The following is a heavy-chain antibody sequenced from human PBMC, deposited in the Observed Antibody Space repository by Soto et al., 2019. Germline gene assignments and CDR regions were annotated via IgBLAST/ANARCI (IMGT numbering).Heavy chain of an antibody. J-gene: IGHJ4*02. D-gene: IGHD6-19*01. Sequence: QLQLQESGSGLVKPSQTLSLTCAVSGGSISSGGYSWSWIRQPPGKGLEWIGYISHSGSTYYNPSPKSRVTISLDTTKNQFSPKLSAVTAADTAVYYCAGGPWLARNYWGQGTLVTVSS. V-gene: IGHV4-30-2*01. CDR2: ISHSGST. CDR1: GGSISSGGYS. CDR3: AGGPWLARNY.